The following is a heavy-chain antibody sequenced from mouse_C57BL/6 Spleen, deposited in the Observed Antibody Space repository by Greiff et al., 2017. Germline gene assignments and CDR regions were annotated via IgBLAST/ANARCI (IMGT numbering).Heavy chain of an antibody. V-gene: IGHV1-43*01. CDR2: INPSTGGT. Sequence: VQLQQSGPELVKPGASVKISCKASGYSFTGYYMHWVKQSSEKSLEWIGEINPSTGGTSYNQKFKGKATLTVDKSSSTAYMQLKRLTSEDSAVYYCARHGATRSNDFDYWGQGTTLTVAS. J-gene: IGHJ2*01. D-gene: IGHD1-1*01. CDR1: GYSFTGYY. CDR3: ARHGATRSNDFDY.